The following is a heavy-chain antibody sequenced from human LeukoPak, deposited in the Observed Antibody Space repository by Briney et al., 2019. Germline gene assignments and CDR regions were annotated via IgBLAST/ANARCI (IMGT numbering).Heavy chain of an antibody. CDR2: IQPDDSDT. D-gene: IGHD4-11*01. J-gene: IGHJ3*01. Sequence: GEPLTISCKLSGFSSSTYWIAWVRQMPGKGLEWMGVIQPDDSDTTYSPSFQGQVSISADKSINTAFLQWSSLEASDTAMYYCARPLFSSNYKAFDLWGQGTLVTVSS. CDR1: GFSSSTYW. V-gene: IGHV5-51*01. CDR3: ARPLFSSNYKAFDL.